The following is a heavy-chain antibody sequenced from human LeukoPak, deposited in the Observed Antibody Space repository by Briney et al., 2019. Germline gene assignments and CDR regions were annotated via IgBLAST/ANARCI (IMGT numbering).Heavy chain of an antibody. CDR1: GGTFSSYA. Sequence: ASVKVSCKASGGTFSSYAISWVRQAPGQGVEWMGGIIPIFGTANYAQKFQGRVTITADESTSTAYMELSSLRSEDTAVYYCARVSLSTDYGDYVGWFDPWGQGTLVTVSS. CDR2: IIPIFGTA. CDR3: ARVSLSTDYGDYVGWFDP. J-gene: IGHJ5*02. D-gene: IGHD4-17*01. V-gene: IGHV1-69*13.